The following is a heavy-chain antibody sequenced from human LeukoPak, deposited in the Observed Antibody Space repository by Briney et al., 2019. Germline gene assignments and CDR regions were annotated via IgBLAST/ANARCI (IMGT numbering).Heavy chain of an antibody. D-gene: IGHD6-13*01. CDR1: GGSISSGGYY. CDR3: ARSRIAAAGSPFDP. J-gene: IGHJ5*02. CDR2: IYYSGST. V-gene: IGHV4-31*03. Sequence: SQTLSLTCTVSGGSISSGGYYWSWIRQHPGKGLEWIGYIYYSGSTYYNPSLKSRVTISVDTSKNQFSLKLSSVTAADTAVYYCARSRIAAAGSPFDPWGQGTLVTVSS.